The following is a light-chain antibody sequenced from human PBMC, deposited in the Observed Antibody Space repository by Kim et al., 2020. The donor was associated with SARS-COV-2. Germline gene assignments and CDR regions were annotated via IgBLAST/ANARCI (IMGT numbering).Light chain of an antibody. CDR1: QSISSN. CDR3: QQYNKWPHT. Sequence: EIVMTQSPATLSLSPGERATLSCRASQSISSNLAWYQQKPGQAPRLLIYGASTRATGSPARFSGSGSGTEFTLTISSLQSEDFAVYSCQQYNKWPHTFGQGTKLEI. J-gene: IGKJ2*01. CDR2: GAS. V-gene: IGKV3-15*01.